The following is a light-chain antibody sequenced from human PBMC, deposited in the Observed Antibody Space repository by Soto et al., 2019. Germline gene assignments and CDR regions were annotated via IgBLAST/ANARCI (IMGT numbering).Light chain of an antibody. V-gene: IGKV1-39*01. CDR3: QQSYSTPLT. CDR2: AAS. Sequence: DIQMTQSPSSLSASVGDRATITCRASQSISSYLNWYQQKPGKAPKLLIYAASSLQSGVPSRFSGSGSGTDFTLTISSLQPEDVATYYCQQSYSTPLTFGGGTKVDIK. CDR1: QSISSY. J-gene: IGKJ4*01.